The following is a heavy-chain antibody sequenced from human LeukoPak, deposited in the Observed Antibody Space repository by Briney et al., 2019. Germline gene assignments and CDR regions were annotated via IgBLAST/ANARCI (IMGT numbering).Heavy chain of an antibody. Sequence: SETLSLTCTVSGGSISSYYWSWIRQPPGKGLEWIGYIYYSGSTNYNPSLKSRVTISVDTSKNQFSLKLSSATAADTAVYYCARGLGPYNWDYDYWGQGTLVTVSS. V-gene: IGHV4-59*01. CDR2: IYYSGST. CDR3: ARGLGPYNWDYDY. J-gene: IGHJ4*02. D-gene: IGHD1-7*01. CDR1: GGSISSYY.